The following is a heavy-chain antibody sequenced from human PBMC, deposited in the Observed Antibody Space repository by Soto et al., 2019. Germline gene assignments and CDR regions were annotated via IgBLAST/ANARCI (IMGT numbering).Heavy chain of an antibody. Sequence: ETLSLSCAASGFSFGSYALSWVRQAPGKGLEWVSTISGSDGKTFYADSVKGRFSLSRDTSQSTLYLQMNSLRADDTAMYYCARWSYLDYWGQGTRVTVSS. D-gene: IGHD3-3*01. J-gene: IGHJ4*02. CDR1: GFSFGSYA. CDR2: ISGSDGKT. CDR3: ARWSYLDY. V-gene: IGHV3-23*01.